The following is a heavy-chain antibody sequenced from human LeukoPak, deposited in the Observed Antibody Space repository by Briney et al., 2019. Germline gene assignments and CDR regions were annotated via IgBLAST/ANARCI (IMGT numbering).Heavy chain of an antibody. J-gene: IGHJ4*02. Sequence: PGGSLRLSCAASGFTFSSYAMSWVRQAPGKGLEWVAVISYDGSNKYYADSVKGRFTISRDNSKNTLYLQMNSLRAEDTAVYYCAFPFTRRVRFGELLFDYWGQGTLVTVSS. V-gene: IGHV3-30*03. D-gene: IGHD3-10*01. CDR3: AFPFTRRVRFGELLFDY. CDR1: GFTFSSYA. CDR2: ISYDGSNK.